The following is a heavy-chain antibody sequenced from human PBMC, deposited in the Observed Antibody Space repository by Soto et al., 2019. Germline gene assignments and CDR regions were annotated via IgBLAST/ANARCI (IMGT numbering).Heavy chain of an antibody. V-gene: IGHV1-18*01. CDR3: TRDRAVTNASIVMSY. CDR2: ISTINDNT. Sequence: ASVKVSCKASGYSFTSYGISWVREAPGQGLEWMGWISTINDNTKCAQKVQGRVTITADKSTSTVYMELSSLRSEDTAVYYCTRDRAVTNASIVMSYWGQGTPVTVSS. J-gene: IGHJ4*02. D-gene: IGHD4-4*01. CDR1: GYSFTSYG.